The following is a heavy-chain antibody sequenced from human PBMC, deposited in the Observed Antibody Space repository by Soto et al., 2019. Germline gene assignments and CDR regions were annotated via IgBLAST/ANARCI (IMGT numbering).Heavy chain of an antibody. CDR1: GYTFTSYD. J-gene: IGHJ4*02. CDR3: ARSIVVVTALDY. Sequence: GASVKVSCKASGYTFTSYDINCVRQATGQGFEYLGWMNLNSGNTKYSQKFQGRVTITRDTSASTAYMELSSLRSEDTAVYYCARSIVVVTALDYWGQGTLVTVSS. V-gene: IGHV1-8*01. D-gene: IGHD2-21*02. CDR2: MNLNSGNT.